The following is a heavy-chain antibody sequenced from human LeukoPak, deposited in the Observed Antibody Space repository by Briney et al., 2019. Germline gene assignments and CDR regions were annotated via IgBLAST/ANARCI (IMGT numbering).Heavy chain of an antibody. CDR3: AKDATYYDILTGYYTPDY. V-gene: IGHV3-30*18. D-gene: IGHD3-9*01. CDR1: GFTFSSYG. J-gene: IGHJ4*02. Sequence: GRSLRLSCAASGFTFSSYGMHWVRQAPGKGLEWVAVISYDGSNKYYADSVKGRFTISRDNSKNTLYLQMNSPRAEDTAVYYCAKDATYYDILTGYYTPDYWGQGTQVTVSS. CDR2: ISYDGSNK.